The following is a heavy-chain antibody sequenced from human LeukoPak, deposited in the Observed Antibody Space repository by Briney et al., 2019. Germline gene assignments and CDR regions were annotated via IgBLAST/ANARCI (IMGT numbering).Heavy chain of an antibody. V-gene: IGHV3-7*01. D-gene: IGHD3-9*01. CDR2: IKQDESEK. J-gene: IGHJ4*02. CDR3: ARVEYYDILTGFDY. CDR1: GFTFSSYW. Sequence: GGSLRLSCAASGFTFSSYWMSWVRQAPGKGLEWVANIKQDESEKYYVDSVKGRFTISRDNAKNSLYLQMNSLRAEDTAVYYCARVEYYDILTGFDYWGQGTLVTVSS.